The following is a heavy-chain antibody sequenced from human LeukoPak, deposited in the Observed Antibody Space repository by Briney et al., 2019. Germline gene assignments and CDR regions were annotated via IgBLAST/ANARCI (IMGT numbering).Heavy chain of an antibody. CDR3: ARDSDGDYVLDY. Sequence: GGSLRLSCAASGLSFSSYGMHWVRQAPGKGLEWVAIIYYDGSNKYYTDSVKGRFTISRDNSKNTLYLQMNSLRAEDTAVYYCARDSDGDYVLDYWGQGTLVTVSS. CDR1: GLSFSSYG. V-gene: IGHV3-30*02. J-gene: IGHJ4*02. D-gene: IGHD4-17*01. CDR2: IYYDGSNK.